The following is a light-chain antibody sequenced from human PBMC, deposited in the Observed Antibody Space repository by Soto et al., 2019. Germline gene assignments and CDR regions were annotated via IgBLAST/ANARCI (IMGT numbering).Light chain of an antibody. V-gene: IGLV2-14*01. J-gene: IGLJ1*01. Sequence: SALAQPASVSGSPGQSITISCTGTSSDVGGYNYVSWYQQHPGKAPKLLIYGDNNRPSGVPDRFSGSKSGTSASLAITRLQAEDEADYYCQSYDISLHNYVFGTGTKVTVL. CDR3: QSYDISLHNYV. CDR2: GDN. CDR1: SSDVGGYNY.